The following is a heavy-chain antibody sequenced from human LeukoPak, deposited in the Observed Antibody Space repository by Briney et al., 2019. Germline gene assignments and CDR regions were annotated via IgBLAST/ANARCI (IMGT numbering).Heavy chain of an antibody. V-gene: IGHV4-39*07. CDR1: GDSIISSSYY. D-gene: IGHD2-15*01. J-gene: IGHJ4*02. CDR2: FYYSGST. Sequence: SETLSLTCTVSGDSIISSSYYWGWIRQPPGKGLEWIGSFYYSGSTYYNPSLKSRVTISLDTSKNQFSLKVRSVTAADTAVYYCARDYCSGGSCYCDYWGQGTLVTVSS. CDR3: ARDYCSGGSCYCDY.